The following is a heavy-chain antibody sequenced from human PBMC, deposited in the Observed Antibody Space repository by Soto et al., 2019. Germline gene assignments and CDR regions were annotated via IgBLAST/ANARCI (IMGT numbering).Heavy chain of an antibody. D-gene: IGHD5-12*01. CDR1: GFTFSSYG. CDR3: AKDLGWLQFDDAFDI. J-gene: IGHJ3*02. CDR2: ISYDGSNK. V-gene: IGHV3-30*18. Sequence: QVQLVESGGGVVQPGRSLRLSCAASGFTFSSYGMHWVRQAPGKGLEWVAVISYDGSNKYYADSVKGRFTISRDNSKNTLYLQMNSLRAEDTAVYYCAKDLGWLQFDDAFDIWGQGTMVTVSS.